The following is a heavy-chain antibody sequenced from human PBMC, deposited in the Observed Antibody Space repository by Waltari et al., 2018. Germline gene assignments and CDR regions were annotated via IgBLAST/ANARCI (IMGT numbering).Heavy chain of an antibody. J-gene: IGHJ3*02. Sequence: QVQLQQWGAGLLKPSETLSLTCAVYGGSFSGYYWSWIRQPPGKGLDWIGEINHSGRTNYNPSLKSRVTISVDTSKNQFSLKLRLVTVADTAVYYCARGRAYDIWGQGKMVTGSS. V-gene: IGHV4-34*01. CDR1: GGSFSGYY. CDR2: INHSGRT. CDR3: ARGRAYDI.